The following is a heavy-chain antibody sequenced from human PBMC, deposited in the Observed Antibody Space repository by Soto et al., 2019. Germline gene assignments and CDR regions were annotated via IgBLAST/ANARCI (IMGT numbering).Heavy chain of an antibody. J-gene: IGHJ3*02. Sequence: GGSLRLSCAGSGFTFSGHYMNWVRQAPGKGLEWVGRARKKGNTYTTEYAASVEGRFTISRDDSKNSLYLQMNSLKTEGTALYYCAREISGWAPDAFDIWGQGTMVTVSS. CDR2: ARKKGNTYTT. D-gene: IGHD6-19*01. V-gene: IGHV3-72*01. CDR3: AREISGWAPDAFDI. CDR1: GFTFSGHY.